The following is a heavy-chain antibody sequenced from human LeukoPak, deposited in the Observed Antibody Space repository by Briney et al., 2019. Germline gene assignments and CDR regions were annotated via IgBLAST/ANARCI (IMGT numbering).Heavy chain of an antibody. V-gene: IGHV2-70*11. CDR2: IDWDDDK. J-gene: IGHJ4*02. CDR1: GFSLSTSGMC. Sequence: ESGPALVKPTQTLTLTCTFSGFSLSTSGMCVSWIRQPPGKALEWLARIDWDDDKYYSTSLKTRLTISKDTSKNQVVLTMTNMDXXXXXXXXXXXITGEGLDYWGQGTLVTVSS. D-gene: IGHD3-16*01. CDR3: XXITGEGLDY.